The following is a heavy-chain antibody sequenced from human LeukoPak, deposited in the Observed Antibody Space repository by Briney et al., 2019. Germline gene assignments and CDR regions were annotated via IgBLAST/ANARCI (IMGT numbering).Heavy chain of an antibody. Sequence: GGSLRLSCSASGFTFSSYALHWVRQAPGKGLEYVSAISSNGGSTYYADSVKDRFTISRDNSKNTLFLQLSSLRAEDTAVYYCVKVGTATSDNWGQGTLVTVSS. D-gene: IGHD1-26*01. CDR1: GFTFSSYA. V-gene: IGHV3-64D*06. J-gene: IGHJ4*02. CDR3: VKVGTATSDN. CDR2: ISSNGGST.